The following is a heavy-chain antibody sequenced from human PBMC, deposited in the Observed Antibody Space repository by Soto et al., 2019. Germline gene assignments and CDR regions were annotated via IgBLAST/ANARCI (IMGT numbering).Heavy chain of an antibody. CDR1: GGSISNYY. CDR2: ISNSGST. Sequence: QVQLQESGPGLVKPSETLSLTCTVSGGSISNYYWGWIRQPPGKGLEWIGYISNSGSTNYNPSLKSRVTLSVDPAKNQPSRKLTSVTAADTAVYYCARRFYWQFEVPASFDWYFDPWGRGTLVTVSS. CDR3: ARRFYWQFEVPASFDWYFDP. D-gene: IGHD2-2*01. J-gene: IGHJ2*01. V-gene: IGHV4-59*08.